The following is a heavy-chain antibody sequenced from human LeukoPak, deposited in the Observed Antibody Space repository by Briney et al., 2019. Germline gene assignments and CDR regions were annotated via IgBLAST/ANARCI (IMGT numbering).Heavy chain of an antibody. V-gene: IGHV3-74*01. CDR3: TRTYYYDSRDYFDY. D-gene: IGHD3-22*01. CDR1: GFTFSSYW. J-gene: IGHJ4*02. CDR2: IKTDGSNT. Sequence: RPGGSLRLSCAASGFTFSSYWMHWVRQVPGKGLVWVSRIKTDGSNTVYADNVKGRFTISRDNAKNTLYLQMNSLRVEDTAVYYCTRTYYYDSRDYFDYWGQGALVTVSS.